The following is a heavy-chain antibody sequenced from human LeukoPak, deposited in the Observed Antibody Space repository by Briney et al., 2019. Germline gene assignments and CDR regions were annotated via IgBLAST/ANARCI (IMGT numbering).Heavy chain of an antibody. D-gene: IGHD1-14*01. CDR2: IYYSGST. J-gene: IGHJ4*02. Sequence: SETLSLTCTVSGGSISSDYWIWIRQPPGKGLEWIGYIYYSGSTNYNPSLKSRVTISVDTSKNQFSLKLSSVTAADTAVYYCARHEDHRTFDYWGQGTLVTVSS. CDR3: ARHEDHRTFDY. V-gene: IGHV4-59*08. CDR1: GGSISSDY.